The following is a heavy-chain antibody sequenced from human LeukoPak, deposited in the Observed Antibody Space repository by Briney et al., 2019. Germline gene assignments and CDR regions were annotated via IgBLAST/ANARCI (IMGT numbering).Heavy chain of an antibody. J-gene: IGHJ4*02. Sequence: PGGSLRLSCAASGFTLSKYWMLWVRQAPGKGLGSVSRINTDGTVTTYADSVKGRFTVSRDNADNTMFLQMNSVRDEDTAVYYCATKQWLAPPPDSWGQGTPVTVSS. D-gene: IGHD6-19*01. CDR2: INTDGTVT. V-gene: IGHV3-74*01. CDR3: ATKQWLAPPPDS. CDR1: GFTLSKYW.